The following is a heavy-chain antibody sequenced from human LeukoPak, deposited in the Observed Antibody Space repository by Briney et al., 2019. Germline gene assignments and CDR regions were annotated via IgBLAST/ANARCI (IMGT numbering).Heavy chain of an antibody. CDR1: GFTVSSNY. Sequence: GGSLRLSCAASGFTVSSNYMSWVRQAPGKGLEWVAVIWYDGSNAYYADSVKGRFTVSRDNAKNTLYLQMDSLRVEDTAVYYCAREQWAADDALDIWGQGTMVTVSS. J-gene: IGHJ3*02. CDR2: IWYDGSNA. D-gene: IGHD6-13*01. V-gene: IGHV3-33*08. CDR3: AREQWAADDALDI.